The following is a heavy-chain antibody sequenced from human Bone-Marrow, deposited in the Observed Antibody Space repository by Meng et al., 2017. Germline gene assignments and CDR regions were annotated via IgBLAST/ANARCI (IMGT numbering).Heavy chain of an antibody. CDR2: IWYDGSNK. V-gene: IGHV3-33*01. CDR1: GFTFSSYG. D-gene: IGHD6-19*01. CDR3: ARVNWYSSGFLRH. J-gene: IGHJ1*01. Sequence: GGSLRLSCAASGFTFSSYGMHWVRQAPGKGLEWVAVIWYDGSNKYYADSVKGRFTISRDNSKNTLYLQMNSLRAEDTAVYYCARVNWYSSGFLRHWGQGTLVTASS.